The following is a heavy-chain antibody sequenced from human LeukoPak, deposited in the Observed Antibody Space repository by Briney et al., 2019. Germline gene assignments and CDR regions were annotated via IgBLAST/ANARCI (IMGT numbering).Heavy chain of an antibody. V-gene: IGHV3-7*01. J-gene: IGHJ4*02. CDR1: GFTFSSYW. D-gene: IGHD1-26*01. Sequence: GGSLRLSCAASGFTFSSYWMSWVRQAPGKGLEWVANIKQDGSEKYYVDPVKGRFTISRGNAKNSLYLQMNSLRAEDTAVYYCARDRDYENSGSYYRYWGQGTLVTVSS. CDR2: IKQDGSEK. CDR3: ARDRDYENSGSYYRY.